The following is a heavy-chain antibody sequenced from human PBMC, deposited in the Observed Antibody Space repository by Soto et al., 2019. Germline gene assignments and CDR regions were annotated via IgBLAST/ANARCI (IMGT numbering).Heavy chain of an antibody. V-gene: IGHV1-69*12. D-gene: IGHD1-26*01. CDR2: IIPIFGTA. J-gene: IGHJ6*02. CDR1: GGTFSSYA. Sequence: QVQLVQSGAEVKKPGSSVKVSCKASGGTFSSYAISWVRQAPGQGLEWMGGIIPIFGTADYAQKFQGRVTITADESTSTAYMEPSSLRSADTAVYYCASHSGSSPEGRYYYGMDVWGQGTTVTVSS. CDR3: ASHSGSSPEGRYYYGMDV.